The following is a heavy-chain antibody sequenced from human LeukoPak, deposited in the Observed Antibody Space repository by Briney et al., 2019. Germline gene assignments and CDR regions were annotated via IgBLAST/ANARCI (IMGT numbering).Heavy chain of an antibody. Sequence: SQTLSLTCAISGDSVSSNSAAWGWIRQSPSRGLEWLGRTYYRSGWYNDYALSVESRITINPHTSNNQVSLQLTSVTPEDTAVYYCSRELAWGPTNFWGQGTLVTVSS. CDR1: GDSVSSNSAA. J-gene: IGHJ4*02. V-gene: IGHV6-1*01. D-gene: IGHD7-27*01. CDR3: SRELAWGPTNF. CDR2: TYYRSGWYN.